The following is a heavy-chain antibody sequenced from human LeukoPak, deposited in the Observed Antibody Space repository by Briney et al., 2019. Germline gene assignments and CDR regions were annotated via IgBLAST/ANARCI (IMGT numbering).Heavy chain of an antibody. D-gene: IGHD2-15*01. V-gene: IGHV3-48*03. Sequence: GGSLRLSCAASGFTFSTYEMNWVRQAPGKGLEWVSYISSNEITMYYADSVKGRFTISRDNAKNSLYLQMNSLRAEDTAVYYYARARYCSGGNCYRSFDYWGQGTLVTVSS. CDR1: GFTFSTYE. CDR2: ISSNEITM. CDR3: ARARYCSGGNCYRSFDY. J-gene: IGHJ4*02.